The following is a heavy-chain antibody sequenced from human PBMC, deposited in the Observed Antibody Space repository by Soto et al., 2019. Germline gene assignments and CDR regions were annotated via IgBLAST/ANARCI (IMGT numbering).Heavy chain of an antibody. V-gene: IGHV1-69*13. CDR1: GGTFSSYA. J-gene: IGHJ6*02. CDR3: ARDQIECSGGSCYSTFDYYYYRMDV. CDR2: IIPIFGTA. Sequence: ASVKVSCKASGGTFSSYAISWVRQAPGQGLEWMGGIIPIFGTANYAQKFQGRVTITADESTSTAYMELSSLRSEDTAVYYCARDQIECSGGSCYSTFDYYYYRMDVWGQGTTVTVSS. D-gene: IGHD2-15*01.